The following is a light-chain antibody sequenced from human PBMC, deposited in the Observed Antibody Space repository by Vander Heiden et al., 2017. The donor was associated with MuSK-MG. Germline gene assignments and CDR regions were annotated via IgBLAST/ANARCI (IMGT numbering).Light chain of an antibody. CDR1: QSVSSY. V-gene: IGKV3-11*01. CDR3: QHLST. Sequence: EIVLTQSPATLSLSPGERATLSCRASQSVSSYLAWDQQKPGQAPRLLIYEASNRATGIKDRFSGSGSGTDFTLTISSIEPDDFEGNAVQHLSTFGQGTKLEIK. CDR2: EAS. J-gene: IGKJ2*01.